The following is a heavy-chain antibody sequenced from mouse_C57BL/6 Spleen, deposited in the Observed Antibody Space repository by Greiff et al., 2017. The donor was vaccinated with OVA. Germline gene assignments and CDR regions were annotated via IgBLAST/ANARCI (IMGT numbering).Heavy chain of an antibody. CDR3: ARCDYGSREGYFDV. CDR2: IDPNSGGT. D-gene: IGHD1-1*01. Sequence: VQLQQPGAELVKPGASVKLSCKASGYTFTSYWMHWVKQRPGRGLEWIGRIDPNSGGTKYNEKFKSKATLTVAKPSSTAYMQRSSLTSEDSAVYYCARCDYGSREGYFDVWGTGTTVTVSS. CDR1: GYTFTSYW. V-gene: IGHV1-72*01. J-gene: IGHJ1*03.